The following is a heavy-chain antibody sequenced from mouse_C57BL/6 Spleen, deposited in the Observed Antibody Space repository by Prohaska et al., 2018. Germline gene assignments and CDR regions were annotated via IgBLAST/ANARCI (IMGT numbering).Heavy chain of an antibody. V-gene: IGHV2-2*01. CDR2: IWSGGST. J-gene: IGHJ2*01. Sequence: HWVRQSPGKGLEWLGVIWSGGSTDYNAAFISRLSISKDNSKSQVFFKMNSLQADDTAIYYCARSGGYYDYFDYWGQGTTLTVSS. CDR3: ARSGGYYDYFDY. D-gene: IGHD2-3*01.